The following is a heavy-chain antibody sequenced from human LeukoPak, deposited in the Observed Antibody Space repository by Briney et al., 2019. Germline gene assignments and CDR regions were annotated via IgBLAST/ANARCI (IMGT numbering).Heavy chain of an antibody. CDR2: IYYSGST. Sequence: PSETLSLTRTVSGGSISSHYWSWIRQPPGKGLEWIGYIYYSGSTNYNPSLKSRVTISVDTSKNQFSLKLSSVTAADTAVYYCARGDLDILTGYPSRGGDVWGQGTTVTVSS. J-gene: IGHJ6*02. CDR3: ARGDLDILTGYPSRGGDV. CDR1: GGSISSHY. D-gene: IGHD3-9*01. V-gene: IGHV4-59*11.